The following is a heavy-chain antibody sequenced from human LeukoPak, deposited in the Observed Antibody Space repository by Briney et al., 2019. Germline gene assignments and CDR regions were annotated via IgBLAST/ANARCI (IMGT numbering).Heavy chain of an antibody. CDR2: IIPIFGTA. Sequence: SVKVSCKASGGTFSSYAISWVRQAPGQGLEWMGGIIPIFGTANYAQKFQGRVTITTDESTSTAYMELSSLRSEDTAVYYCARGSEVRGVIMDYWGQGTLVTVSS. CDR3: ARGSEVRGVIMDY. J-gene: IGHJ4*02. V-gene: IGHV1-69*05. D-gene: IGHD3-10*01. CDR1: GGTFSSYA.